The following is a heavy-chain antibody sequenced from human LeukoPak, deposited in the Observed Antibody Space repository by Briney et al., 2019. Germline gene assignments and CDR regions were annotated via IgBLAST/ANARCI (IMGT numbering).Heavy chain of an antibody. J-gene: IGHJ4*02. CDR3: ARDTKYAFDN. CDR1: GFTFSDYS. Sequence: PGGSLRPSCAASGFTFSDYSMNWVRQAPGKGLEWISYVGISSGNTKYADSVKGRFTISGDKAKNSLYLQMNSLRVEDTAVYYCARDTKYAFDNWGQGTLVTVSS. D-gene: IGHD2-2*01. CDR2: VGISSGNT. V-gene: IGHV3-48*01.